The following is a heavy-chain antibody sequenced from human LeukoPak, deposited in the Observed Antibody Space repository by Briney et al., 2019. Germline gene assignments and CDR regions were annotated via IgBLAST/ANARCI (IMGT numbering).Heavy chain of an antibody. V-gene: IGHV4-59*08. CDR2: IYSSGST. CDR3: ATHDSSGYYPYYFAF. CDR1: GGSISRSY. D-gene: IGHD3-22*01. J-gene: IGHJ4*02. Sequence: PSETLSLTCTVSGGSISRSYWSWIRQPPGKGLEWIGYIYSSGSTNYNPSLKSRVAISLDTSKNHLSLMLTSVTAADPAVYYCATHDSSGYYPYYFAFWGQGTLVTVSS.